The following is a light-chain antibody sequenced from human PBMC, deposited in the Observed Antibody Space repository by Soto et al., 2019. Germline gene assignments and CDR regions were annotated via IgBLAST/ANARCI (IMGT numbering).Light chain of an antibody. V-gene: IGLV2-14*01. Sequence: QSALTQPASVSGSPGQSITISCTGTSTDVGDYNFVFWYQQHPGKAPKLVISEVRNRPSGVSDRFSGSKSGNRASLTISGLQAEDEADYYCSSYTSSSTVVFGTGTKVTVL. J-gene: IGLJ1*01. CDR1: STDVGDYNF. CDR2: EVR. CDR3: SSYTSSSTVV.